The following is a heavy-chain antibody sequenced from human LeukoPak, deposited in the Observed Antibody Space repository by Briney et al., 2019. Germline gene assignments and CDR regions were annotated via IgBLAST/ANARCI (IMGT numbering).Heavy chain of an antibody. CDR1: GYTFTDDH. V-gene: IGHV1-2*02. CDR3: ARSGAITIFGVLMGYFDY. CDR2: VNPNSGGT. D-gene: IGHD3-3*01. Sequence: ASMKVSCKTSGYTFTDDHLHWVRQAPGQGLEWMGWVNPNSGGTKYAQKFEGRVTITRDTSISTAYMELRRLASDDTAVYYCARSGAITIFGVLMGYFDYWGQGTLVTVSS. J-gene: IGHJ4*02.